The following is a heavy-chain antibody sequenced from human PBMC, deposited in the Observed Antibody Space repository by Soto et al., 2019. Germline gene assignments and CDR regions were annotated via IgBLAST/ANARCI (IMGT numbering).Heavy chain of an antibody. CDR3: ARAGAAAFITSLRSIQYNWFDP. D-gene: IGHD2-2*01. V-gene: IGHV4-4*07. Sequence: SETLSLTCTVSGGSISSYCWSWIRQRAGKGLEWIGRSYTSGSSNYNPSLKRRVTMPVDTSKHQFSLKLSPVPAAATAVYYCARAGAAAFITSLRSIQYNWFDPWGQGTLVTVSS. CDR1: GGSISSYC. CDR2: SYTSGSS. J-gene: IGHJ5*02.